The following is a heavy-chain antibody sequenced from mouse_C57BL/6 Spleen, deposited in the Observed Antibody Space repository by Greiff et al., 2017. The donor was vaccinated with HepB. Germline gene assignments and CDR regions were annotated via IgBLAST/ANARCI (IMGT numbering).Heavy chain of an antibody. J-gene: IGHJ2*01. D-gene: IGHD1-1*01. V-gene: IGHV1-82*01. CDR2: IYPGDGDT. Sequence: QVQLKESGPELVKPGASVKISCKASGYAFSSSWMNWVKQRPGKGLEWIGRIYPGDGDTNYNGKFKGKATLTADKSSSTAYMQLSSLTSEDSAVYCCARDYYGSTLDYWGQGTTLTVTS. CDR1: GYAFSSSW. CDR3: ARDYYGSTLDY.